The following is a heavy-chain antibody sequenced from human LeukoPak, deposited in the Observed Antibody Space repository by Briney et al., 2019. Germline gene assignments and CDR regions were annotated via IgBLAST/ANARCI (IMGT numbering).Heavy chain of an antibody. D-gene: IGHD2-21*02. CDR3: ARAVVVVTQGLDAFDI. CDR2: ISSSSSYI. Sequence: KSGGSLRLSCAASGFTFSSYSMNWVRQAPGKGLEWVSSISSSSSYIYYADSVKGRFTISRDNAKNSLYLQMNSLRAEDTAVYYCARAVVVVTQGLDAFDIWGQGTMVTVSS. V-gene: IGHV3-21*01. J-gene: IGHJ3*02. CDR1: GFTFSSYS.